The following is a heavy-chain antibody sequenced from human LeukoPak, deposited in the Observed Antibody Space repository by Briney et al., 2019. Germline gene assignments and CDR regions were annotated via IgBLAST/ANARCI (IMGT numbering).Heavy chain of an antibody. CDR2: IYYSGST. D-gene: IGHD5-18*01. J-gene: IGHJ4*02. V-gene: IGHV4-39*07. CDR1: GGSISSSSYY. CDR3: ARDLWGYSYGYYY. Sequence: SETLSLTCTVSGGSISSSSYYWGWIRQPPGKGLEWIGSIYYSGSTYYNPSLKSRVTISVDTSKNQFSLKLSSVTAADTAVYYCARDLWGYSYGYYYWGQGTLVTVSS.